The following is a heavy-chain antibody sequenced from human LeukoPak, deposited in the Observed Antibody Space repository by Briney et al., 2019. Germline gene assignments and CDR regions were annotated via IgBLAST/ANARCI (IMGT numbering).Heavy chain of an antibody. V-gene: IGHV1-69*05. D-gene: IGHD3-3*01. J-gene: IGHJ4*02. CDR2: IIPIFGTA. CDR3: ARDRGTSNYDFWSGYYYFDY. Sequence: ASVKVSCKASGGTFSSYAISWVRQAPGQGLEWRGGIIPIFGTANYAQKFQGRVTITTDESTSTAYMELSSLRSEDTAVYYCARDRGTSNYDFWSGYYYFDYWGQGTLVTVSA. CDR1: GGTFSSYA.